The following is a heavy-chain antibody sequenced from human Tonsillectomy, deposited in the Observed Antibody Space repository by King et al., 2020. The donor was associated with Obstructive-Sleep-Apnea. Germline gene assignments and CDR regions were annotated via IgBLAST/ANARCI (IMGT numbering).Heavy chain of an antibody. CDR1: GGSISSGSFY. CDR3: ARAPRQLLNFDS. Sequence: QLQESGPGLVKPSQTLSLTCTVSGGSISSGSFYWNWIRQHPGKGLEWIGYIYYSGSTYYNPSLKSRVTISVDTSKRQFSLKLSSATAADTAVYYCARAPRQLLNFDSWGQGTQVTVSS. D-gene: IGHD2-2*01. V-gene: IGHV4-31*03. J-gene: IGHJ4*02. CDR2: IYYSGST.